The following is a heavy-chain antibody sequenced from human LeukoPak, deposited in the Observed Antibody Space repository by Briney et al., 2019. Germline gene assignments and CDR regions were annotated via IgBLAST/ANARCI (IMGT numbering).Heavy chain of an antibody. CDR1: GGSISSSSYY. J-gene: IGHJ3*02. V-gene: IGHV4-39*01. CDR2: IYYSGST. CDR3: ARHCSSTSCPDAFDI. D-gene: IGHD2-2*01. Sequence: SETLSLTCTVSGGSISSSSYYWGWIRQPPGKGLEWIGSIYYSGSTYYNPSLKSRVTISVDTSKNQLSLKLSSVTAADTAVYYCARHCSSTSCPDAFDIWGQATMVTVSS.